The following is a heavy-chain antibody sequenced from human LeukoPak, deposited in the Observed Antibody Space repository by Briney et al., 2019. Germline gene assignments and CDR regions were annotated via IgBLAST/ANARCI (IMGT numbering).Heavy chain of an antibody. CDR2: IYYSGST. Sequence: SETLSLTCTVSGGSISSYYWCWIRQPPGKGLEWIGYIYYSGSTNYNPSLKSRVTISVDTSKNQFSLKLSSVTAADTAVYYCARVRRGYCANGVCHRWFDPWGQGTLVTVSS. V-gene: IGHV4-59*01. D-gene: IGHD2-8*01. CDR1: GGSISSYY. CDR3: ARVRRGYCANGVCHRWFDP. J-gene: IGHJ5*02.